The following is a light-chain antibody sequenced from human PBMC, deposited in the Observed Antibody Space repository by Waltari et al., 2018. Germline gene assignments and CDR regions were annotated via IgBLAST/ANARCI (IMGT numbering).Light chain of an antibody. V-gene: IGKV2-28*01. CDR1: QSLLHSNGYNY. Sequence: DIVMTQSPLSLPVTPGEPASISCRSSQSLLHSNGYNYLDWYLQKPGQSPQLLIYLGSNRASGVPDRFSGSGSGTDFTLKISRVEAEDVGVYYCQQYYNPPLTFGQGTKVELK. J-gene: IGKJ1*01. CDR2: LGS. CDR3: QQYYNPPLT.